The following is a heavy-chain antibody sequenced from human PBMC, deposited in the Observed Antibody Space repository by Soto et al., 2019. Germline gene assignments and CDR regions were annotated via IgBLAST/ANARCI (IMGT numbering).Heavy chain of an antibody. J-gene: IGHJ4*02. CDR3: VKGDWYEADGGY. V-gene: IGHV3-23*01. CDR2: IIVSGSTT. D-gene: IGHD1-1*01. Sequence: GGSLRLSCAASGFPFSSYAMNWVRQAPGKGLEWVSTIIVSGSTTFYADSVKGRFTISRDNYKNTLFLQMNSLRAEDTAIYYCVKGDWYEADGGYWGQGTLVTVSS. CDR1: GFPFSSYA.